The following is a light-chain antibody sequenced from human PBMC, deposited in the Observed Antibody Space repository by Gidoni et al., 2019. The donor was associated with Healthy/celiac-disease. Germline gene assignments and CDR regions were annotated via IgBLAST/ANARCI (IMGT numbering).Light chain of an antibody. CDR1: SSNIGSNY. CDR3: AAWDDSLSGLP. V-gene: IGLV1-47*01. J-gene: IGLJ1*01. Sequence: QSVLTKPPSASGTPGQRVTISCSGSSSNIGSNYVYWYQQLSGTAPKLLIYWNNQRPSGVPDRFSGSKSGTSASLAIGGLRSEDEADYYCAAWDDSLSGLPFGTGTKVTVL. CDR2: WNN.